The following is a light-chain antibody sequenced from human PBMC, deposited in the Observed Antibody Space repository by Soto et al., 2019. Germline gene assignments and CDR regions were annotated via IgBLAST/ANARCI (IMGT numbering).Light chain of an antibody. CDR1: SSDVGNYNL. V-gene: IGLV2-23*01. J-gene: IGLJ3*02. CDR3: CSYAGSSTWV. Sequence: QSALTQPASVSGSPGQSITIPCTGTSSDVGNYNLVSWYQQHPGKAPKLMIYEGSKRPSGVSNRFSASKAGNTASLTISGLQAEDEADYYCCSYAGSSTWVFGGGTKVTVL. CDR2: EGS.